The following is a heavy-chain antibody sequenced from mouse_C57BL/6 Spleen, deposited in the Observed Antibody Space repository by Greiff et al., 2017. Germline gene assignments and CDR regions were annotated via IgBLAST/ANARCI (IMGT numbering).Heavy chain of an antibody. CDR3: ARSDYEAY. J-gene: IGHJ3*01. Sequence: VQRVESGPELVKPGASVKISCKASGYAFSSSWMNWVKQRPGKGLEWIGRIYPGDGDTNYNGKFKGKATLTADKSSSTAYMQLSSLTSEDSAVYFCARSDYEAYWGQGTLVTVSA. CDR2: IYPGDGDT. CDR1: GYAFSSSW. D-gene: IGHD2-4*01. V-gene: IGHV1-82*01.